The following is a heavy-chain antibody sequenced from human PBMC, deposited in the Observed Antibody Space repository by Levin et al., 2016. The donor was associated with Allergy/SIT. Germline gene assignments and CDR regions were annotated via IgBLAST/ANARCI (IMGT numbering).Heavy chain of an antibody. CDR2: INAHTGNP. J-gene: IGHJ4*02. Sequence: ASVKVSCKTSGYSFTNSAMNWVRQAPGQGLEWMGWINAHTGNPTYAQGFTGRFVFSLDTSVGTAFLQISNLKAEDTATYYCARLDGSGHFDNWGQGTLVTVSS. V-gene: IGHV7-4-1*02. CDR3: ARLDGSGHFDN. D-gene: IGHD3-10*01. CDR1: GYSFTNSA.